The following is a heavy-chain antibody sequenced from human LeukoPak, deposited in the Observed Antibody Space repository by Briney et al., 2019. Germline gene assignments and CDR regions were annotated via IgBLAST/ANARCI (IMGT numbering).Heavy chain of an antibody. J-gene: IGHJ4*02. Sequence: GGSLRLSCAASGFTFSSYWMSWVRQAPGKGLEWVANIKQDGSEKYYVDSVKGRFTISRDNAKNSLYLQMNSLRAEDTAVYYCARVHLSGMAAAADYWGQGTLVTVSS. D-gene: IGHD6-13*01. V-gene: IGHV3-7*03. CDR2: IKQDGSEK. CDR1: GFTFSSYW. CDR3: ARVHLSGMAAAADY.